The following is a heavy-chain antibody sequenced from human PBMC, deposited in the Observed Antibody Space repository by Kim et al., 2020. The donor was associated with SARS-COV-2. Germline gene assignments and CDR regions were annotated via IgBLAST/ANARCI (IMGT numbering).Heavy chain of an antibody. CDR2: T. D-gene: IGHD3-10*01. CDR3: ARDHDYGSAFDY. Sequence: TNYAKKCQGRLTMSTDTSTSTAYMELRSLASDDTAVYYCARDHDYGSAFDYWGQGTLVIVSS. V-gene: IGHV1-18*01. J-gene: IGHJ4*02.